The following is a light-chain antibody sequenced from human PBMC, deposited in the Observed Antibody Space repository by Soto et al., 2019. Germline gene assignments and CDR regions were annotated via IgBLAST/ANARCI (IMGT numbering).Light chain of an antibody. V-gene: IGLV1-36*01. CDR1: SNA. CDR2: YDD. J-gene: IGLJ3*02. Sequence: QSVLTQPPSVSGAPRQRVTISCSGSSNAVNWYQQLPGKAPKLLMYYDDLLPSGVSDRFSGSKSGTPASLAISGLQSEDEADYYCAAWDDILNGPVFGGGTKLTVL. CDR3: AAWDDILNGPV.